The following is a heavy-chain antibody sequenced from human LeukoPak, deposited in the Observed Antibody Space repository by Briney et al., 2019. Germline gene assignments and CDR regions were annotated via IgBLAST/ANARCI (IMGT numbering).Heavy chain of an antibody. V-gene: IGHV1-18*04. Sequence: ASVKVSCKASGYTFTGYYMHWVRQAPGQGLEWMGWISAYNGNTNYAQKLQGRVTMTTDTSTSTAYMELRSLRSDDTAVYYCAAPSPSGSYSYYFDYWGQGTLVTVSS. CDR1: GYTFTGYY. J-gene: IGHJ4*02. D-gene: IGHD1-26*01. CDR3: AAPSPSGSYSYYFDY. CDR2: ISAYNGNT.